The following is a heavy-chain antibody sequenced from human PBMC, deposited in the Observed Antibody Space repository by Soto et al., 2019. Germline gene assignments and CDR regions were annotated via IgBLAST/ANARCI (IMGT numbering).Heavy chain of an antibody. J-gene: IGHJ4*02. CDR1: GFIFRNYA. D-gene: IGHD5-18*01. CDR2: ISGSAGSR. V-gene: IGHV3-23*01. CDR3: AKDGYTPGQPDY. Sequence: EVQLLESGGGLVQPGGSLRLSCAASGFIFRNYAMSWVRQAPGKGLEWVSAISGSAGSRYYADSVKGRFTISRDNSKNTLYLQMHSLRAEDTAVYYCAKDGYTPGQPDYWGQGTLVTVSS.